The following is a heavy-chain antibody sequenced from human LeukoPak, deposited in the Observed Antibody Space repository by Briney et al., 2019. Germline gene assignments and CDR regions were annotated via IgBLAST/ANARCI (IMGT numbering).Heavy chain of an antibody. CDR2: ISSSSSSI. J-gene: IGHJ4*02. Sequence: PGGSPRLSCAASGFTFSSYSMNWVRQAPGKGLEWVSYISSSSSSIYYADSVKGRFTISRDNAKNSLYLQMNSLRDEDTAVYYCARVPYCGGDCGIDYWGQGTLVTVSS. V-gene: IGHV3-48*02. D-gene: IGHD2-21*02. CDR1: GFTFSSYS. CDR3: ARVPYCGGDCGIDY.